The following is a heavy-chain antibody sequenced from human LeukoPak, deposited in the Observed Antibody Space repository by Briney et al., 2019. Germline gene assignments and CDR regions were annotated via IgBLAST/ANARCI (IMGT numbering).Heavy chain of an antibody. CDR3: ARGPRSSGYFDY. Sequence: SQTLSLTCTVSGASISSGKYDWGWIRQPAGKGLEWIGRIYTSGSTTYNPTQQRRVTISADTSKNQLSLKLSSVPAADSAMYYCARGPRSSGYFDYWGQGTLVTVSS. CDR1: GASISSGKYD. CDR2: IYTSGST. V-gene: IGHV4-61*02. D-gene: IGHD6-19*01. J-gene: IGHJ4*02.